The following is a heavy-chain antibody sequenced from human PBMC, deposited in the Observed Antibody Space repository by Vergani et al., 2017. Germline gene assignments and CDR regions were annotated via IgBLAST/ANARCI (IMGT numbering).Heavy chain of an antibody. CDR1: GFTFSSYA. D-gene: IGHD5-18*01. V-gene: IGHV3-23*01. CDR2: ISGSGGST. CDR3: TKSTAMIRGPFGY. Sequence: EVQLLESGGGLVQPGGSLRLSCAASGFTFSSYAMNWVRQAPGKGLEWVSAISGSGGSTYYAYSVKGRFTIPSDNSKNTLYLQMNSLRAEDTAVYYCTKSTAMIRGPFGYWGQGTLVTVSS. J-gene: IGHJ4*02.